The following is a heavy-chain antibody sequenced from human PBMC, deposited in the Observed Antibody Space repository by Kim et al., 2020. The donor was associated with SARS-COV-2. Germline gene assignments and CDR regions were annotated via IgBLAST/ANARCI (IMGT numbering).Heavy chain of an antibody. V-gene: IGHV1-8*01. CDR2: MNPNSGNT. J-gene: IGHJ5*02. D-gene: IGHD3-3*01. CDR1: GYTFTSYD. Sequence: ASVKVSCKASGYTFTSYDINWVRQATGQGLEWMGWMNPNSGNTGYAQKFQGRVTMTRNTSISTAYMELSSLRSEDTAVYYCARVAGRDFWSGYYHVDWFDPWGQGTLVTVSS. CDR3: ARVAGRDFWSGYYHVDWFDP.